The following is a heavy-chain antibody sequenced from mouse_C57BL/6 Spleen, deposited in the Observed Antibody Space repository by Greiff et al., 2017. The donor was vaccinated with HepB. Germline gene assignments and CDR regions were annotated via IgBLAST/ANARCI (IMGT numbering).Heavy chain of an antibody. Sequence: DVMLVESGGGLVKPGGSLKLSCAASGFTFSSYAMSWVRQTPEKRLEWVATISDGGSYTYYPDNVKGRFTISRDNAKNNLYLQMSHLKSEDTAMYYCARKGGNFAMDYWGQGTSVTVSS. J-gene: IGHJ4*01. CDR1: GFTFSSYA. D-gene: IGHD1-1*02. V-gene: IGHV5-4*03. CDR3: ARKGGNFAMDY. CDR2: ISDGGSYT.